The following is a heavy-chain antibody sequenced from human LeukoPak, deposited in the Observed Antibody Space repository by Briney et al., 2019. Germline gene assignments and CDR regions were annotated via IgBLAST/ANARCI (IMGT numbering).Heavy chain of an antibody. CDR3: ARSVDTAMVWYY. D-gene: IGHD5-18*01. V-gene: IGHV3-66*01. CDR2: IYSGGST. J-gene: IGHJ4*02. Sequence: GGSLRLSCAASGFTVSSNYMSWVRQAPGKGLEWVSVIYSGGSTYYADSVKGRFTLSRDNSKNTLYLQTNSLRAEDTAVYYCARSVDTAMVWYYWGQGTLVTVSS. CDR1: GFTVSSNY.